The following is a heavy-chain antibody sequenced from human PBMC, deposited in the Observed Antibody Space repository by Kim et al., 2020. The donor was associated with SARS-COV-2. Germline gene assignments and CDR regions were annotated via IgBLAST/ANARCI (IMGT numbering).Heavy chain of an antibody. D-gene: IGHD3-9*01. CDR3: TRVANYDILTGYWPFYFDY. J-gene: IGHJ4*02. V-gene: IGHV3-49*02. Sequence: GRFTISRDDSKSIAYLQMNSLKTEDTAVYYCTRVANYDILTGYWPFYFDYWGQGTLVTVSS.